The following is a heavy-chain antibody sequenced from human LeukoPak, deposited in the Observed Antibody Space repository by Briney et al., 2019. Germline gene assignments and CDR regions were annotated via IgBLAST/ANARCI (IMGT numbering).Heavy chain of an antibody. CDR2: IYHSGST. CDR1: GGSISSGGYY. Sequence: SETLSLTCTVSGGSISSGGYYWSWIRQPPGKGLEWIGYIYHSGSTYYNPSLKSRVTISVDTSKNQFSLKLSSVTAADTAMYYCARNAGKYYRYFQHWGQGTVVSVSS. D-gene: IGHD2/OR15-2a*01. CDR3: ARNAGKYYRYFQH. V-gene: IGHV4-61*08. J-gene: IGHJ1*01.